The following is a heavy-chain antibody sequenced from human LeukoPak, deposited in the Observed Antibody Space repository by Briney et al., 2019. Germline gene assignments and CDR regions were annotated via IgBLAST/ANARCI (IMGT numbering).Heavy chain of an antibody. CDR2: TRNKANSYTT. D-gene: IGHD1-7*01. V-gene: IGHV3-72*01. J-gene: IGHJ6*03. CDR1: GFTFSAHY. CDR3: ARVPGTTFLLSYMDV. Sequence: GGSLRLSCAVSGFTFSAHYMDWVRQAPGKGLEWVGRTRNKANSYTTEYAASVKGRFTISRDDSKNSLYLQMNSLKTEDTAVYYCARVPGTTFLLSYMDVWGKGTTVTVPS.